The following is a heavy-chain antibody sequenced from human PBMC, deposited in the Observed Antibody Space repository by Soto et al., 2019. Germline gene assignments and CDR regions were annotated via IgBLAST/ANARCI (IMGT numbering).Heavy chain of an antibody. V-gene: IGHV4-39*01. CDR3: AIPRVLDFIGGSCSLSGPDPVWAFDI. J-gene: IGHJ3*02. Sequence: SETLSLTCTVSGGSISSSSYYWGWIRQPPGKGLEWIGSIYYSGSTYYNTSLKSRVTISVDTSKNQFSLKLSSVTAADTAVYYCAIPRVLDFIGGSCSLSGPDPVWAFDIWGQGTMVTVSS. CDR2: IYYSGST. CDR1: GGSISSSSYY. D-gene: IGHD2-15*01.